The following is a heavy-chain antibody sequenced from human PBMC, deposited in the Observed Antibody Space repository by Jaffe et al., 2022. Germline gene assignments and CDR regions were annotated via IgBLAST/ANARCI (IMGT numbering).Heavy chain of an antibody. J-gene: IGHJ3*02. CDR1: GFTFTSSA. D-gene: IGHD2-15*01. Sequence: QMQLVQSGPEVKKPGTSVKVSCKASGFTFTSSAVQWVRQARGQRLEWIGWIVVGSGNTNYAQKFQERVTITRDMSTSTAYMELSSLRSEDTAVYYCAAEGSGLHFTRAALDAFDIWGQGTMVTVSS. V-gene: IGHV1-58*01. CDR3: AAEGSGLHFTRAALDAFDI. CDR2: IVVGSGNT.